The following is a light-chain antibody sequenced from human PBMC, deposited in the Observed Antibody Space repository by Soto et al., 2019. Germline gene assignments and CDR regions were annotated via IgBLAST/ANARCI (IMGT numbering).Light chain of an antibody. CDR3: QQYNKWPLGR. CDR1: QNVYNN. Sequence: EMAMRKAPATVSVSTGERAILSCRASQNVYNNLAWYQQKPGQAPRLLIFDASTRATGIPARFSGSGAGTEFTLTVRGLQSDDFAIYYSQQYNKWPLGRVGPGTRLEIK. J-gene: IGKJ5*01. CDR2: DAS. V-gene: IGKV3-15*01.